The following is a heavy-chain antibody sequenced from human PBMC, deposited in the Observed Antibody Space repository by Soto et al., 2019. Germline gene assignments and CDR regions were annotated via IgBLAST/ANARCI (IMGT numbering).Heavy chain of an antibody. J-gene: IGHJ4*02. CDR1: GYDFTTYG. Sequence: QVHLVQSGAEVKKPGASVKVSCKGSGYDFTTYGITWVRQAPGQGLEWMAWISAHNGNTDYAQKLQGRVTVTRDTSTSTAYMELRSLRSDDTAVYYCASGRDGDYWGQGALVTVSS. CDR3: ASGRDGDY. V-gene: IGHV1-18*01. D-gene: IGHD1-26*01. CDR2: ISAHNGNT.